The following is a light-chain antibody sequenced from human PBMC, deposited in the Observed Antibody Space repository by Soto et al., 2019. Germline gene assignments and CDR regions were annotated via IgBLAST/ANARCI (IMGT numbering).Light chain of an antibody. V-gene: IGKV1-5*01. CDR2: DAS. CDR3: QQYTSFPYS. Sequence: IQITQFPATLTASVGDRVTITCRASQSTANWLAWYQQKPGKAPKVVIYDASSLGSGVPSRFSGSGSGTEFTLTISSLQPDDFANYYCQQYTSFPYSFGQGTKVDIK. J-gene: IGKJ2*03. CDR1: QSTANW.